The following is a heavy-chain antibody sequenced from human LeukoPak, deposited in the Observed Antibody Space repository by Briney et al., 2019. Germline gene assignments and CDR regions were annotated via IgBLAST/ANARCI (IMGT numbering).Heavy chain of an antibody. V-gene: IGHV1-8*02. CDR3: ARGERCSHAADY. CDR2: MNPNSGNT. CDR1: GYTFTSYG. D-gene: IGHD3-10*02. J-gene: IGHJ4*02. Sequence: ASVKVSCKASGYTFTSYGINWVRQATGQGLEWMGWMNPNSGNTGYAQKFQGRVTMTRNTSISTAYMELSSLRSEDTAVYYCARGERCSHAADYWGQGTLVTVSS.